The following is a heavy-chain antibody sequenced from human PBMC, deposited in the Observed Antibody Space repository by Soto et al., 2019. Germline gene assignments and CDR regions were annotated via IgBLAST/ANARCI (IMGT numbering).Heavy chain of an antibody. CDR2: ISAYNGNT. Sequence: ASVKASCKASGYTFTSYGISWVRQAPGQGLEWMGWISAYNGNTNYAQKLQGRVTMTTDTSTSTAYMELRSLRSDDTAVYYCAILRFLEWAQDAFDIWGQGTMVTVSS. J-gene: IGHJ3*02. V-gene: IGHV1-18*01. CDR3: AILRFLEWAQDAFDI. CDR1: GYTFTSYG. D-gene: IGHD3-3*01.